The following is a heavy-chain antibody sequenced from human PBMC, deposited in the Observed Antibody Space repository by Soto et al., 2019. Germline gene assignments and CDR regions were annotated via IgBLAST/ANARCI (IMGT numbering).Heavy chain of an antibody. CDR1: GFSFSSYT. D-gene: IGHD4-4*01. Sequence: PGGSLRLSCGASGFSFSSYTMHWVRQTAGKWLEWVTVIAYDGNIQYYADSVRGRLTVSRDNAKNTLYLQMNSLRAEDTAVYYCARTTAWGQGT. CDR3: ARTTA. V-gene: IGHV3-30-3*01. J-gene: IGHJ5*02. CDR2: IAYDGNIQ.